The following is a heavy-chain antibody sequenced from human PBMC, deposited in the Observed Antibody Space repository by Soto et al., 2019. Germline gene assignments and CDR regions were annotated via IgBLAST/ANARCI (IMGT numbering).Heavy chain of an antibody. CDR2: TYYRSKWYN. V-gene: IGHV6-1*01. Sequence: SQTLSLTCAISGDSVSSNSAAWNWIRQSPSRGLEWLGRTYYRSKWYNDSAVSVESRITSNPDTSKNQFSLLLNSVTPEDTAVYYCARDLEVAGIYYYGMDVWGQGTTVTVSS. CDR3: ARDLEVAGIYYYGMDV. CDR1: GDSVSSNSAA. D-gene: IGHD6-19*01. J-gene: IGHJ6*02.